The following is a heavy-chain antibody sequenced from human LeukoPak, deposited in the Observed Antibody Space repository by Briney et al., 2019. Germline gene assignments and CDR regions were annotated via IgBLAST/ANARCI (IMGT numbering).Heavy chain of an antibody. J-gene: IGHJ5*02. V-gene: IGHV1-2*02. D-gene: IGHD3-3*01. CDR1: GYTFTAYY. Sequence: ASVKVSCKTSGYTFTAYYMHWVRQAPEQGLEWMGWINPNSGGTDYAQKFQGRVTMTRDTSISTAYVELRSLRSDDTAVYYCARENYDFWSGYIGPWGQGTLVTVSS. CDR2: INPNSGGT. CDR3: ARENYDFWSGYIGP.